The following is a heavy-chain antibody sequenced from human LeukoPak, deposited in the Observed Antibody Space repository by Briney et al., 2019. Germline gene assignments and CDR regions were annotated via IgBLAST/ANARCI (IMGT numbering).Heavy chain of an antibody. D-gene: IGHD3-22*01. CDR3: ARESPRSGYFYGDDAFDI. V-gene: IGHV1-2*02. CDR1: GYTLTGYY. CDR2: INPNSGDT. Sequence: GASVKVSCKASGYTLTGYYMHWVRQAPGQGLEWMGWINPNSGDTTYAQRFQGRVTMTRDTSISTAYMEVSRLRSDDTAVSYCARESPRSGYFYGDDAFDIWGQGTMVTVSS. J-gene: IGHJ3*02.